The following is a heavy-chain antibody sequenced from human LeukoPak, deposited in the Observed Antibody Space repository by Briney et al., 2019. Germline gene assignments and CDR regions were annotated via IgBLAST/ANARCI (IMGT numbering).Heavy chain of an antibody. D-gene: IGHD5-18*01. Sequence: GGSLRLSCAASGFTFRNYGMHWIRQAPGKGLEWVGVATIDERSVFCADSVQGRFIISRDNSKTTLYLQMNNLRPEDTALYYCARDSGYSYGYVSWGQGTLVTVSS. CDR1: GFTFRNYG. CDR2: ATIDERSV. V-gene: IGHV3-30*03. CDR3: ARDSGYSYGYVS. J-gene: IGHJ5*02.